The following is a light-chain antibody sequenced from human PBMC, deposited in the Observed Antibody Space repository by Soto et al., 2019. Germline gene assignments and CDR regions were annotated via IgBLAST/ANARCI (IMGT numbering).Light chain of an antibody. CDR2: RNN. J-gene: IGLJ1*01. V-gene: IGLV1-47*01. CDR3: ASWDDSLSAEV. Sequence: SVLNQPPSTAGIPGQRVTISCTGSTSNIGRNYVYWYQQFPGTAPKLLIYRNNQRTSGVPDRFSGSRSDTSASLAIRGLRSEDEAYYFCASWDDSLSAEVFGTGTKVTVL. CDR1: TSNIGRNY.